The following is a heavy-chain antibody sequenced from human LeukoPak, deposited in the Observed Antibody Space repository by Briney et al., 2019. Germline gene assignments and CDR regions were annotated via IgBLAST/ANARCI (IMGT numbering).Heavy chain of an antibody. CDR1: GYTFTDYY. V-gene: IGHV1-2*02. Sequence: ASVKVSCKASGYTFTDYYMHWVRQAAGQGLEWMGWISPNSGGTDYAQKFQGRATMTRDSSISTVYMELSRLTSDDTAVYYCARDFSTGWFDPWGQGTLVTVSS. CDR3: ARDFSTGWFDP. J-gene: IGHJ5*02. CDR2: ISPNSGGT.